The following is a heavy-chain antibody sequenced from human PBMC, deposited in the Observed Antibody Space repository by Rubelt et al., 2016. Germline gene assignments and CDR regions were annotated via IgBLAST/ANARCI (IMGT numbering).Heavy chain of an antibody. CDR2: LYYRGYT. CDR1: GDSISSSDYY. CDR3: ARLAYKSLAWDS. D-gene: IGHD3-16*01. J-gene: IGHJ5*01. Sequence: QLQLQEWGPGPVEPSETLSLTCPVSGDSISSSDYYWGWIRQTPGKGMEWIGGLYYRGYTYYNTSLKSRVTVSVDTFKNQFSLKLTSVTAADTAVYYCARLAYKSLAWDSWGQGTLDTVSS. V-gene: IGHV4-39*01.